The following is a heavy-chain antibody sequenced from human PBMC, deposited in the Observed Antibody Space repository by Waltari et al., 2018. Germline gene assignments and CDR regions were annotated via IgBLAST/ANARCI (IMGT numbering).Heavy chain of an antibody. CDR2: MRKEGGEE. V-gene: IGHV3-7*01. Sequence: EVQLVESGGGLVQPGGSLIVACVASGFIFLHYWMGWVRQAPGKGLEWVASMRKEGGEEYYVDSVKGRFTVSRNNATNSLHLHMDSLRVEDTAIYYCARDSAPYSNYADAIDIWGQGTMVIVSS. CDR3: ARDSAPYSNYADAIDI. CDR1: GFIFLHYW. D-gene: IGHD4-4*01. J-gene: IGHJ3*02.